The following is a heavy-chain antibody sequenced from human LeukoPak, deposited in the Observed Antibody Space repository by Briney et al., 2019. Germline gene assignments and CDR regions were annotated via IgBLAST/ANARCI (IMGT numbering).Heavy chain of an antibody. J-gene: IGHJ4*02. CDR2: IYYSGST. CDR1: GGSISSNY. V-gene: IGHV4-59*05. D-gene: IGHD3-3*01. Sequence: SENLSLXCTVSGGSISSNYWSWIRQPPGKGLKWIGSIYYSGSTYYNPSLKSRVTISVDTSKNQFSLKLSSVTAADTAVCYCARSGRAVINDYWGQGTLVTVSS. CDR3: ARSGRAVINDY.